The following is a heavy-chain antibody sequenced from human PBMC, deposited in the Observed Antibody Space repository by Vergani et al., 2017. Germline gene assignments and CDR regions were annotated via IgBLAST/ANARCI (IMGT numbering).Heavy chain of an antibody. D-gene: IGHD3-16*01. CDR3: AKHCRGWGFDY. J-gene: IGHJ4*02. CDR2: IRFDGSNQ. CDR1: GFTLSNSD. V-gene: IGHV3-30*02. Sequence: QVQLVESGGGVVQRGGSLRLSCATSGFTLSNSDMQWIRQGPGKGLEFVTFIRFDGSNQYYADSVKGRFTLSRDFSKNTLYLQMNSLRTDDTATYYWAKHCRGWGFDYWGQGTQVIVSS.